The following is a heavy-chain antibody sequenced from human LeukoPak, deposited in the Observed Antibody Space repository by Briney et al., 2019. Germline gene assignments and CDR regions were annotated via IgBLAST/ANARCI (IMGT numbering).Heavy chain of an antibody. V-gene: IGHV1-69*04. J-gene: IGHJ6*02. D-gene: IGHD2-21*02. Sequence: SVKVSCKASGGTFSSYAISWVRQAPGQGLEWMGRIIPIFGIANYAQKFQGRVTITADKSTSTAYMELSSLRSEDTAVYYCARGVVTATPDPYYYYYGMDVWGQGTTVTVPS. CDR1: GGTFSSYA. CDR3: ARGVVTATPDPYYYYYGMDV. CDR2: IIPIFGIA.